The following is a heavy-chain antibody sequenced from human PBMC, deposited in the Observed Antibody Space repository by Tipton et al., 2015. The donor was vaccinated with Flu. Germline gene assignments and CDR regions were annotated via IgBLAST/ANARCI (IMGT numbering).Heavy chain of an antibody. Sequence: SLRLSCAASGFTFGSYGMHWVRQAPGKGLEWAAYLWYDGGNVHYGDSVKGRFTISRDNSKNTVYLQMTSLRVEDTAVYFCAREGPSDYGMDVWGQGTTVTVSS. J-gene: IGHJ6*02. CDR2: LWYDGGNV. CDR3: AREGPSDYGMDV. CDR1: GFTFGSYG. V-gene: IGHV3-33*01.